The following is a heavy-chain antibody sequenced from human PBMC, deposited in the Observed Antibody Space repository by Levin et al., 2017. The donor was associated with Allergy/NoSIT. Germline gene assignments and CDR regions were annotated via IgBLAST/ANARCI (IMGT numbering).Heavy chain of an antibody. CDR1: GSSITNFIW. CDR2: FSPSFSP. V-gene: IGHV4-28*01. CDR3: ARMERSHYFDN. J-gene: IGHJ4*02. D-gene: IGHD1-26*01. Sequence: LSCAVSGSSITNFIWWGWIRQPPGKGLECLFSFSPSFSPPSPPSLPSRATLSVDSSKNQIFLSLSSLTAVDTAVYYCARMERSHYFDNWGQGTLVAVS.